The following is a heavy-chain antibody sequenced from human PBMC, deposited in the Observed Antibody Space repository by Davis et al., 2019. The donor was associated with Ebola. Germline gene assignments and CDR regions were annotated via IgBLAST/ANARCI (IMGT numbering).Heavy chain of an antibody. J-gene: IGHJ4*02. CDR3: ARPPPHYYDTSGYYSFGY. CDR1: GYSFTSYW. D-gene: IGHD3-22*01. CDR2: IYPGDSET. Sequence: GESLKISCKGSGYSFTSYWIAWVRQMPGKGLECMGIIYPGDSETRYSPSFQGHVTISADKSISTAYLQWSSLKASDTAMYYCARPPPHYYDTSGYYSFGYWGQGTLVTVSS. V-gene: IGHV5-51*01.